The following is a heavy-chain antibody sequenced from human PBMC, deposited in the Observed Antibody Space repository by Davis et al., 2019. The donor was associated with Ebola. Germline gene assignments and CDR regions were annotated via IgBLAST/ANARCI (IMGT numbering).Heavy chain of an antibody. CDR2: ISWNSGSI. D-gene: IGHD1-26*01. J-gene: IGHJ6*02. Sequence: SLKISCAASGFTFDDYAMHWVRQAPGKGLEWVSGISWNSGSIGYADSVKGRFTISRDNAKNSLYLQMNSLRAEDTALYYCAKDPGGVYYYYGMDVWGQGTTVTVSS. CDR1: GFTFDDYA. CDR3: AKDPGGVYYYYGMDV. V-gene: IGHV3-9*01.